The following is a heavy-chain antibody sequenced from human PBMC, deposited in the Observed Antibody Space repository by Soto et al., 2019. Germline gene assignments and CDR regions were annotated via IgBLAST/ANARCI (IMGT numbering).Heavy chain of an antibody. CDR3: AAGEASSRNLAPYYLDF. CDR2: IHYSGTT. D-gene: IGHD6-13*01. Sequence: SETLSLTCTVSGGSMRNYFWTWIRQPPGKGLEWIGYIHYSGTTSFFPSYNPSLRSRVTISEDTSKNQFSLKLLSVTTADTAVYFCAAGEASSRNLAPYYLDFWGQGTLVTISS. V-gene: IGHV4-59*01. CDR1: GGSMRNYF. J-gene: IGHJ4*02.